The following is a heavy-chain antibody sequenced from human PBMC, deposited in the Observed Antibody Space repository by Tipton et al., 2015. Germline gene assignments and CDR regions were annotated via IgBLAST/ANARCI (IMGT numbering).Heavy chain of an antibody. J-gene: IGHJ4*02. CDR1: AYSISSGYY. CDR2: IFHRGDT. Sequence: TLSLTCAVSAYSISSGYYWGWIRQPPGKGLEWIGSIFHRGDTNYNPSLKSRVTISLDTSKNQFSLKLNSVTAADTAVYYCARGELGDFDSWGQGTLVTVSS. CDR3: ARGELGDFDS. D-gene: IGHD6-6*01. V-gene: IGHV4-38-2*01.